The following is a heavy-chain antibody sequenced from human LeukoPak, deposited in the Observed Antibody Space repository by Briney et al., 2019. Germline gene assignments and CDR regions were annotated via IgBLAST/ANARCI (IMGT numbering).Heavy chain of an antibody. V-gene: IGHV4-59*01. CDR2: IHYSGST. Sequence: SETLSLTCSVSGGSISSYFWSWIRQPPGKGLEWIGYIHYSGSTHYNPSLKSRVTISVDTSKNQFSLDLSSVTAADTAVYYCARDSSGWYRAFDIWGQGTMVTVSS. CDR1: GGSISSYF. CDR3: ARDSSGWYRAFDI. J-gene: IGHJ3*02. D-gene: IGHD6-19*01.